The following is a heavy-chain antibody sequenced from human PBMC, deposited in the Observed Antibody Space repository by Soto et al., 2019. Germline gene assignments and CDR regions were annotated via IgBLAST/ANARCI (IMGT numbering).Heavy chain of an antibody. CDR1: GYTFSGYY. CDR2: INPNSGGT. D-gene: IGHD2-2*01. Sequence: GASVKVSCKASGYTFSGYYMHWVRQAPGQGLEWMGWINPNSGGTNYAQKFQGRVTMTRDTSIGTAYMELSRLRSDDTAVYYCAREGVVPAAISDYWGQGTLVTVSS. J-gene: IGHJ4*02. V-gene: IGHV1-2*02. CDR3: AREGVVPAAISDY.